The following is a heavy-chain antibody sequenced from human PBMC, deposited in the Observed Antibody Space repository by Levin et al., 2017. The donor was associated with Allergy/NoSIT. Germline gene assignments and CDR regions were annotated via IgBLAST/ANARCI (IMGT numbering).Heavy chain of an antibody. D-gene: IGHD6-13*01. CDR1: GGTFSSYA. Sequence: AASVKVSCKASGGTFSSYAISWVRQAPGQGLEWMGEIVPIFGTPNFAQKFQGRVTITADESASIAYMELSTLRSEDTAVYYCARGGTAAPSHYFSGMDVWGQGTTVTVSS. CDR2: IVPIFGTP. V-gene: IGHV1-69*13. CDR3: ARGGTAAPSHYFSGMDV. J-gene: IGHJ6*02.